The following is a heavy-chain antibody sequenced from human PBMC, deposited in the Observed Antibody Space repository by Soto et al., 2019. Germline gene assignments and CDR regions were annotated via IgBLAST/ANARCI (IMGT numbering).Heavy chain of an antibody. CDR3: ARERTDCSSTSCYLSYYYGMDV. CDR2: INHSGST. CDR1: GGSFSGYY. J-gene: IGHJ6*02. Sequence: SETLSLTCAVYGGSFSGYYWSWIRQPPGKGLEWIGEINHSGSTNYIPSLKSRVTISVDTSKNQFSLKLSSVTAADTAVYYCARERTDCSSTSCYLSYYYGMDVWGQGTTVTVSS. D-gene: IGHD2-2*01. V-gene: IGHV4-34*01.